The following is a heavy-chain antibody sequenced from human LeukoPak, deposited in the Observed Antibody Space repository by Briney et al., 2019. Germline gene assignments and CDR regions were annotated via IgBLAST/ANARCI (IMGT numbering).Heavy chain of an antibody. D-gene: IGHD3-3*01. CDR1: GFTFSSYS. Sequence: QPGGSLRLSCAASGFTFSSYSMNWVRQAPGKGLEWVSYISSSSSTKYYADSVKGRFTISRDNAKNSLYLQMNSLRAEDTAVYYCASGRSGAYGHYWGQGTLVTVSS. V-gene: IGHV3-48*01. CDR3: ASGRSGAYGHY. J-gene: IGHJ4*02. CDR2: ISSSSSTK.